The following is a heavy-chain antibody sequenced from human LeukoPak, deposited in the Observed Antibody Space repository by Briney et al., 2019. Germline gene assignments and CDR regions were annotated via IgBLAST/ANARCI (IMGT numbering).Heavy chain of an antibody. D-gene: IGHD2-15*01. Sequence: ASVKVSCKASGYTFTGYYMHWVRQAPGQGLEWMGWISAYNGNTNYAQKLQGRVTMTTDTSTSTAYMELRSLRSDDTAVYYCARDLSDCSGGSCYHWYFDLWGRGTLVTVSS. CDR2: ISAYNGNT. V-gene: IGHV1-18*04. J-gene: IGHJ2*01. CDR3: ARDLSDCSGGSCYHWYFDL. CDR1: GYTFTGYY.